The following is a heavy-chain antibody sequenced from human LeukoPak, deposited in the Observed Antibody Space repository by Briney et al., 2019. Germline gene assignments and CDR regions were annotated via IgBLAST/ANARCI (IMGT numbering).Heavy chain of an antibody. V-gene: IGHV3-23*01. J-gene: IGHJ4*02. Sequence: GGSLRLSCAASGFSFSSFGMSWVRQAPGRGLQWVSSISGDGRDTFYADSVKGRFTVSRDNSKTTMFLQMNSLRVEDTALYYCARGARLQPMGEFWGQGTLVTVSS. CDR2: ISGDGRDT. CDR3: ARGARLQPMGEF. D-gene: IGHD4-11*01. CDR1: GFSFSSFG.